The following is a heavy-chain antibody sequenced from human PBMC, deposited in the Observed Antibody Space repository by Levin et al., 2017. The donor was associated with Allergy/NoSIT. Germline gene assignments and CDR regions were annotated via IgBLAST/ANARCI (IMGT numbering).Heavy chain of an antibody. V-gene: IGHV3-21*01. CDR2: ISSSSTYI. CDR3: ASDGSYDTLDI. J-gene: IGHJ3*02. D-gene: IGHD6-6*01. CDR1: GFTFSGYT. Sequence: SGGSLRLSCAASGFTFSGYTLNWVCQAPGKGLEWVSSISSSSTYIYYADSLKGRFTISRDDAKNSLSLQMNSLRVEDTAVYYCASDGSYDTLDIWGQGTMVTVSS.